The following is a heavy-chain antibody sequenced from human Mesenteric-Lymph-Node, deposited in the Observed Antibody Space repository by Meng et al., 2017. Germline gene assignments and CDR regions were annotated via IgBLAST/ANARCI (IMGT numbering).Heavy chain of an antibody. V-gene: IGHV4-31*03. J-gene: IGHJ4*02. CDR1: GGSISSGGYY. D-gene: IGHD4-23*01. CDR2: IYYSGST. Sequence: LRLSCTVSGGSISSGGYYWSWIRQHPGKGLEWIGYIYYSGSTYYNPSLKSRVTISVDTSKNQFSLKLSSVTAADTAVYYCARTLRGNSPDYWGQGTLVTVSS. CDR3: ARTLRGNSPDY.